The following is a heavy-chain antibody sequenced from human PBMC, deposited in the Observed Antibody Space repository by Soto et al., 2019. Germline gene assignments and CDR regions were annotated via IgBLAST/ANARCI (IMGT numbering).Heavy chain of an antibody. CDR1: GYTFTSYG. CDR3: ARDSPIATYYYGSGSYESRNGMDV. Sequence: GASVKVSCKASGYTFTSYGISWVRQAPGQGLEWMGWISAYNGNTNYAQKLQGRVTMTTDTSTSTAYMELRSLRSDDTAVYYCARDSPIATYYYGSGSYESRNGMDVWGQGTTVTSP. J-gene: IGHJ6*02. CDR2: ISAYNGNT. D-gene: IGHD3-10*01. V-gene: IGHV1-18*04.